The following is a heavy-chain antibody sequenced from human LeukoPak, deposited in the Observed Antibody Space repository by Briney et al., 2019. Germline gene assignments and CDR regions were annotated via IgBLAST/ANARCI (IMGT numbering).Heavy chain of an antibody. V-gene: IGHV3-23*01. D-gene: IGHD6-13*01. CDR2: IGSSGSVT. Sequence: GGSLRLSCAASEFTFSSSAMSWVRQAPGRGLEWVSTIGSSGSVTYYADSVKGRFTVSRDNSKSTLYLQMNSLRAEDTAVYYCARAEEQQPNDYWGQGTLVTVSS. CDR1: EFTFSSSA. J-gene: IGHJ4*02. CDR3: ARAEEQQPNDY.